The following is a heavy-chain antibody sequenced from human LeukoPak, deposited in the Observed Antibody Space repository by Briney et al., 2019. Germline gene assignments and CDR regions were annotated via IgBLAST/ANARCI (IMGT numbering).Heavy chain of an antibody. Sequence: SETLSLTCTVSGGSISTYYWNWIRQPPGKGLEWIGYIYYSGSTNYNPSLTGRVTISVDTSKNQFSLKLSSVTAADTALYYCAREYDYYDSSGWDAFEIWGQGTMVTVSS. V-gene: IGHV4-59*01. D-gene: IGHD3-22*01. J-gene: IGHJ3*02. CDR3: AREYDYYDSSGWDAFEI. CDR1: GGSISTYY. CDR2: IYYSGST.